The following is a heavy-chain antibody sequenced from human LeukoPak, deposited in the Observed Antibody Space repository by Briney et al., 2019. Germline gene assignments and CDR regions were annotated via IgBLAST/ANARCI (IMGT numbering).Heavy chain of an antibody. CDR1: GFTFSSYS. D-gene: IGHD6-13*01. Sequence: PGGSLRLSCAASGFTFSSYSMNWVRQAPGKGLEWVSSISSSSSYIYYADSVKGRFTISRDNAKNSLYLQMNSLRAEDTAVYYCARVDSSSWYFTNWGQGTLVTVSS. V-gene: IGHV3-21*01. J-gene: IGHJ4*02. CDR3: ARVDSSSWYFTN. CDR2: ISSSSSYI.